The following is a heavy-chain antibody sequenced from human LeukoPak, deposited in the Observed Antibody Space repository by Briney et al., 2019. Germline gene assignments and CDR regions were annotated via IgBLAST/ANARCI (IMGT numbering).Heavy chain of an antibody. J-gene: IGHJ3*02. D-gene: IGHD5-12*01. CDR2: IYSGGST. Sequence: GGSLRLSCAASGFTVSSNYMSWVRQAPGKGLEWVSVIYSGGSTYYADSVKGRFTISRDNSKNTLYLQMNSLRAEDTAVYYCARGYLVATSAFDIWGQGTMVTVSS. CDR1: GFTVSSNY. CDR3: ARGYLVATSAFDI. V-gene: IGHV3-53*05.